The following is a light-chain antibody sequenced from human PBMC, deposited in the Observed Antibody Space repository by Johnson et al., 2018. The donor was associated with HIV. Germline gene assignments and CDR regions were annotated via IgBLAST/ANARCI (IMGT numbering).Light chain of an antibody. CDR1: SSNIGNNY. CDR3: GTWDSSLSAGPYV. Sequence: QSVLTQPPSVSAAPGQKVTISCSGSSSNIGNNYVSWYQQLPGTAPKLLIYDNNKRPSGIPDRFSGSKSGTSATLGITGLQTGAEAEYYCGTWDSSLSAGPYVFGTGTKVTVL. CDR2: DNN. V-gene: IGLV1-51*01. J-gene: IGLJ1*01.